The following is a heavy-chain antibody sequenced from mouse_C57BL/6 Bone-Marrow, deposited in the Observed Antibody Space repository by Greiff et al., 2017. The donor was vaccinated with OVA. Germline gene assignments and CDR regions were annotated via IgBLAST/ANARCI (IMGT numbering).Heavy chain of an antibody. V-gene: IGHV5-6*02. CDR3: ARRGFAY. J-gene: IGHJ3*01. CDR1: GFTFSSYG. Sequence: EVMLVESGGDLVKPGGSLKLSCAASGFTFSSYGMSWVRQTPDKRLEWVATISSGGSYTYYPDSVKGRFTISRDNAKNTLYLQMSSLKSEDTAMYYCARRGFAYWGQGTLVTVSA. CDR2: ISSGGSYT.